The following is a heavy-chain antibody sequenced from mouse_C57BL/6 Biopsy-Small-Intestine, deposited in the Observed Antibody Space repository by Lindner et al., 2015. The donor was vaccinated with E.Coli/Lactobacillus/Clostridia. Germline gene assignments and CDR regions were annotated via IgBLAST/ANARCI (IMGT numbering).Heavy chain of an antibody. J-gene: IGHJ4*01. CDR1: GYTFISYG. Sequence: VQLQESGAELARPGASVKLSCKASGYTFISYGISWVKQRTGQGLEWIGEVYPRSGNTYYNEKFKGKATLTADKSSSTVNMQLTSLTSEDSAVYYCARGPTLGAMDQWGQGTSVTVSS. D-gene: IGHD2-10*01. V-gene: IGHV1-81*01. CDR2: VYPRSGNT. CDR3: ARGPTLGAMDQ.